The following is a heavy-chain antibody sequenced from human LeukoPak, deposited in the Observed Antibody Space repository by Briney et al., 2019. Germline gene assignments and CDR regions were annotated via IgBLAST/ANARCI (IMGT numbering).Heavy chain of an antibody. J-gene: IGHJ5*02. V-gene: IGHV3-53*01. CDR1: GFTVSSNY. D-gene: IGHD1-26*01. CDR3: AKAPRSSGASENNWFDP. CDR2: IYSGGNT. Sequence: GGSLRLSCAASGFTVSSNYMSWVRQAPGKGLECVSVIYSGGNTNYADSVRGRFTISRDNSMNTLYLQMNTLRAEDTAVYYCAKAPRSSGASENNWFDPWGQGTLVTVSS.